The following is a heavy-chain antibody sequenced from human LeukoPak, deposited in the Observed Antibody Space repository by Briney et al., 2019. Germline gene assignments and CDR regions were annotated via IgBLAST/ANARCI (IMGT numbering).Heavy chain of an antibody. D-gene: IGHD6-13*01. J-gene: IGHJ3*02. V-gene: IGHV1-18*04. CDR1: GYAFRNYG. CDR2: ISAYNGNT. CDR3: ARDHISSSSLYGNDALDI. Sequence: VKVSCKASGYAFRNYGISWVRQAPGQGLEWMGWISAYNGNTNYAQRFQDRVTMTTDTSLSTVYLELRSLRSDDTAAYYCARDHISSSSLYGNDALDIWGQGTRVTVSS.